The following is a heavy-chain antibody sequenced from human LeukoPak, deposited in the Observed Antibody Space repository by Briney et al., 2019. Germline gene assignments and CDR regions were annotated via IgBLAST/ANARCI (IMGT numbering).Heavy chain of an antibody. CDR1: GFTFGSYA. V-gene: IGHV3-23*01. Sequence: HPGGSLRLSCAASGFTFGSYAMSWVRQAPGKGLEWVSAISGSGGSTYYADSVKGRFTISRDDAKNSLHLQMNSLRAEDTAVYYCARRPYYYDSLDFWGQGTLVTVSS. J-gene: IGHJ4*02. CDR2: ISGSGGST. CDR3: ARRPYYYDSLDF. D-gene: IGHD3-22*01.